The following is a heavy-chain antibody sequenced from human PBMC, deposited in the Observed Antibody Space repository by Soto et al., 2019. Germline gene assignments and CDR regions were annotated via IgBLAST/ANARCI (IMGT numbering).Heavy chain of an antibody. CDR1: GFTFSNYA. Sequence: PGGSLRLSCAASGFTFSNYAMSWVRQAPWKGLEWVSGSSASGGSTYYADSVKGRFTISRDNSKSTLYLQMNSLRAEDTAVYYCAKVSLDGSGGSGVRQPFDYWGQGTLVTVPQ. V-gene: IGHV3-23*01. J-gene: IGHJ4*02. D-gene: IGHD2-15*01. CDR2: SSASGGST. CDR3: AKVSLDGSGGSGVRQPFDY.